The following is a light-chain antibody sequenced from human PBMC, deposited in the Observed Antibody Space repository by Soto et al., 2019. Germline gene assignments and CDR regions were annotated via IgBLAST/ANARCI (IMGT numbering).Light chain of an antibody. V-gene: IGLV2-14*03. Sequence: QSALAQPASVSGSRGQSITFSCTGTRGDLPGANPVSWYQQHPGKAPMLIIYDVSKRPSGVSDRFSGSKSGNTASLTISGLQAEDEADYYCSSYITSDIVVFGGGTKVTVL. J-gene: IGLJ2*01. CDR1: RGDLPGANP. CDR3: SSYITSDIVV. CDR2: DVS.